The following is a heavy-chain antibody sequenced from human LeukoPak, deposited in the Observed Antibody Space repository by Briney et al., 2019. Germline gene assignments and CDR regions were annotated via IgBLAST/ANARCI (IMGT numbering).Heavy chain of an antibody. CDR1: VFTFSSYV. CDR2: ISGGGGST. Sequence: GGSLRLSCAASVFTFSSYVMSWVRQAPGKGLEWVSAISGGGGSTYYADSVKGRFTISRDNSKNTLYLQMNSLRAEDSAVYYCAKVRGFLDPDYWGQGTLVTVSS. J-gene: IGHJ4*02. V-gene: IGHV3-23*01. CDR3: AKVRGFLDPDY. D-gene: IGHD3/OR15-3a*01.